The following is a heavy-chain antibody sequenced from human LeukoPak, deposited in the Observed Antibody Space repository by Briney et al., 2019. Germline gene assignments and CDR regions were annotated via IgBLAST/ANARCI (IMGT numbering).Heavy chain of an antibody. D-gene: IGHD2-15*01. CDR2: IYYSGST. CDR3: ARGLYCSGGSCYSPYYYYYYYMDV. J-gene: IGHJ6*03. V-gene: IGHV4-59*01. Sequence: SETLSLTCTVSGGSISSYYWSWIRQPPGKGLEWIGYIYYSGSTNYNPSLKSRVTISVDTSKNQFSLKLSSVTAADTAVYYCARGLYCSGGSCYSPYYYYYYYMDVWGKGTTVTVSS. CDR1: GGSISSYY.